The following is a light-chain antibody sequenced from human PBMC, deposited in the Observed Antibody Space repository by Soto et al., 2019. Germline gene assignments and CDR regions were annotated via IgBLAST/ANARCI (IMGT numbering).Light chain of an antibody. CDR3: QSYGSSLSGYV. Sequence: QSVLTQPPSVSEAPGQRVTISCTGSSSNIGAGYEAHWYQQVPGTAPKLLIYENNNRPSGVPDRFSGSKSGTSASLAITGLQAEDDAEYYCQSYGSSLSGYVFGTGTKLTVL. CDR2: ENN. V-gene: IGLV1-40*01. J-gene: IGLJ1*01. CDR1: SSNIGAGYE.